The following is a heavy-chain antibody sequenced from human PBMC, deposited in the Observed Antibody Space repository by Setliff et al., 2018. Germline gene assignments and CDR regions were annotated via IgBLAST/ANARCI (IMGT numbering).Heavy chain of an antibody. Sequence: KTSETLSLTCTVSGGSISTYYWSWIRQPAGKGLEWIGRMYTSGHTNYNTSLKSRVTMSLDTSKNQFSLKLNSVTAADTAMYYCARSFSRSGKFLLDYWGQGALVTVSS. D-gene: IGHD1-26*01. CDR3: ARSFSRSGKFLLDY. CDR1: GGSISTYY. J-gene: IGHJ4*02. CDR2: MYTSGHT. V-gene: IGHV4-4*07.